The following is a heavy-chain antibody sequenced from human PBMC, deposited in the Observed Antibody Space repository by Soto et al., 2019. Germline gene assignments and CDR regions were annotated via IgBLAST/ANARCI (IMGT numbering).Heavy chain of an antibody. Sequence: QVQLQESGPGLVKPSETLSLTCTVSGVSVTSGSYYWSWIRQPPGGGIEWIGYIHYTGRISYSPSLKSRVTIAIATSEKLFFLRLSSVTTEDTAGYYCASDFRGLGIRRPFAYWGHGTLVAVSS. J-gene: IGHJ4*01. V-gene: IGHV4-61*03. CDR2: IHYTGRI. CDR1: GVSVTSGSYY. D-gene: IGHD3-9*01. CDR3: ASDFRGLGIRRPFAY.